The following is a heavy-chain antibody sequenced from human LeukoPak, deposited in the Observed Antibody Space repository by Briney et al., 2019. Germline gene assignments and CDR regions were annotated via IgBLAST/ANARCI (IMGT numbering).Heavy chain of an antibody. J-gene: IGHJ6*02. CDR2: ISYDGSNK. V-gene: IGHV3-30*03. Sequence: PGRSLRLSCAASGFTVSSYGMHWVRQAPGKGLEWVAVISYDGSNKYYADSVKGRFTISRDNSKNTLYLQMNSLRAEDTAVYYCARVRGIWFGELSTDYYGMDVWGQGTTVTVSS. D-gene: IGHD3-10*01. CDR1: GFTVSSYG. CDR3: ARVRGIWFGELSTDYYGMDV.